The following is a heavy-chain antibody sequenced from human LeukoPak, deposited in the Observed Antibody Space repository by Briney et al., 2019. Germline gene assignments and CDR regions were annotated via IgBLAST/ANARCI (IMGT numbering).Heavy chain of an antibody. D-gene: IGHD6-19*01. Sequence: ASVKVSCRASVYTFTSYGISGVRQAPGQGLEWMGGINAYNGKTNYAQKLQGRVTMTTDKSTSTAYMELRSLRSDDTVVYYCARESRGYGAGTFDYWGEATLVTVSS. CDR3: ARESRGYGAGTFDY. CDR1: VYTFTSYG. CDR2: INAYNGKT. V-gene: IGHV1-18*01. J-gene: IGHJ4*02.